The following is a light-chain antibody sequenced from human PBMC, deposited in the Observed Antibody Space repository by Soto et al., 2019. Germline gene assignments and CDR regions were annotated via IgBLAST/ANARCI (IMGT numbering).Light chain of an antibody. CDR1: QSVSSN. J-gene: IGKJ5*01. V-gene: IGKV3-15*01. Sequence: EIVMTQSPATLSVSPWERATLSCRASQSVSSNLAWYQQKPGQAPRLLIYGASSRATGIQDRFSGSGFGTEFTLTIRSLQSEDFAVYYCKQYKNWPLFGQGTRLEIK. CDR3: KQYKNWPL. CDR2: GAS.